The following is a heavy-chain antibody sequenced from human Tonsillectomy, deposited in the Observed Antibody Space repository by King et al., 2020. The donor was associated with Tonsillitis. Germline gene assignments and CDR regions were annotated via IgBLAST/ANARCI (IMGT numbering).Heavy chain of an antibody. CDR2: INSDGSST. Sequence: VQLVESGGGLVQPGGSLRLSCAASGFTFSSYWMHWVRQAPGKGLVWVSRINSDGSSTGYADSVKGRFTISRDNAKNTVYLQMKSLRAEDTAVYYCARAPMTYNWNGGAFDIWGQGTMVTVSS. CDR1: GFTFSSYW. D-gene: IGHD1-1*01. J-gene: IGHJ3*02. CDR3: ARAPMTYNWNGGAFDI. V-gene: IGHV3-74*01.